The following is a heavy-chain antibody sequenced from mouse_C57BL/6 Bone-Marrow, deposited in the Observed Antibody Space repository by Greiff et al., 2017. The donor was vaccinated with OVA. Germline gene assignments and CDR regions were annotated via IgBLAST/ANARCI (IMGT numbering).Heavy chain of an antibody. CDR1: GYTFTDYY. V-gene: IGHV1-26*01. CDR3: ARGIVTTAYYFDY. D-gene: IGHD1-2*01. Sequence: EVQLQQSGPELVKPGASVKISCKASGYTFTDYYMNWVKQSHGKSLEWIGDINPNNGGTSYNQKFKGKATLTVDKSSSTAYMELRSLTSEDSAVYYCARGIVTTAYYFDYWGQGTTLTVSS. J-gene: IGHJ2*01. CDR2: INPNNGGT.